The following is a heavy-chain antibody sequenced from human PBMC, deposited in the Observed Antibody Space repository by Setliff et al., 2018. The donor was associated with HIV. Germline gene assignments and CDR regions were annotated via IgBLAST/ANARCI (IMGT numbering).Heavy chain of an antibody. D-gene: IGHD1-1*01. V-gene: IGHV4-59*11. CDR3: ARGGGVRDAFDL. CDR1: GASIRGHY. CDR2: IYSSGTT. J-gene: IGHJ3*01. Sequence: PSETLSLTCTVSGASIRGHYWNWIRQPPGKGLEWIGYIYSSGTTYYNPSLKSRLNISTDTSENQFSLKLNSVTAADTALYYCARGGGVRDAFDLWGQGARVTVSS.